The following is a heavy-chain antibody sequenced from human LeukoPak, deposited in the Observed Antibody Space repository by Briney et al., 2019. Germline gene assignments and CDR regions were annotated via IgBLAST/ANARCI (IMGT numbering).Heavy chain of an antibody. CDR2: ISTYNGNT. Sequence: ASVKVSCKASGYTFTTFGITWVRQAPGQGLEWMGWISTYNGNTNYAQNLQGRVTMTTDTSTSTAYMELRSLTSDDTAVYYCAKDRGEELELLYLDYWGQGTLVTVSS. CDR3: AKDRGEELELLYLDY. CDR1: GYTFTTFG. D-gene: IGHD1-7*01. J-gene: IGHJ4*02. V-gene: IGHV1-18*01.